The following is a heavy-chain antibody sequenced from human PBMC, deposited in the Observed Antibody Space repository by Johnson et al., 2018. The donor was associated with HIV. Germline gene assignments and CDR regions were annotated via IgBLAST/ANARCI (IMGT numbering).Heavy chain of an antibody. CDR1: GFTVSSNY. Sequence: MLLVESGGVVVQPGGSLRLSCAASGFTVSSNYMSWVRQAPGKGLEWVSVIYSGGSTYYADSVKGRFTISRDNSKNTLYLQMNSLRAEDTAVYYCAKDRTIHDAFDIWGQGTMVTVSS. V-gene: IGHV3-66*01. J-gene: IGHJ3*02. CDR2: IYSGGST. CDR3: AKDRTIHDAFDI. D-gene: IGHD5-18*01.